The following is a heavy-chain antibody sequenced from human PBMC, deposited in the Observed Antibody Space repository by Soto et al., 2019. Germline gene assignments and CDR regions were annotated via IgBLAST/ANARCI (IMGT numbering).Heavy chain of an antibody. CDR1: GGSISNYY. D-gene: IGHD5-18*01. CDR2: IFYSGST. Sequence: QVHLQESGPRLVKPSETLSLTCTVSGGSISNYYWSWIRQPPGRGLEWIGHIFYSGSTNYNPALNSRVTISVDTSKSQFSLQLSSVTAADTAVYYCAKDSGYNYGYFRWFDPWGQGTLVTVSS. V-gene: IGHV4-59*01. J-gene: IGHJ5*02. CDR3: AKDSGYNYGYFRWFDP.